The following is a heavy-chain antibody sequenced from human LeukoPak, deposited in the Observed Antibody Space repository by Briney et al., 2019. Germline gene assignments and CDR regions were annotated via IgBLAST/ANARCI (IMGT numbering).Heavy chain of an antibody. CDR1: GFTFSDYY. D-gene: IGHD1-26*01. CDR3: AREILVGATKPSFRGGRSFRGMDV. Sequence: PGGSLRLSCATSGFTFSDYYMCWIRQAPGKGLEWVSYISSSGITIYHADSVKGRFTISRDNAKNSLYLEMNSLRAEDTAVYYCAREILVGATKPSFRGGRSFRGMDVWGQGTTVTVSS. V-gene: IGHV3-11*01. J-gene: IGHJ6*02. CDR2: ISSSGITI.